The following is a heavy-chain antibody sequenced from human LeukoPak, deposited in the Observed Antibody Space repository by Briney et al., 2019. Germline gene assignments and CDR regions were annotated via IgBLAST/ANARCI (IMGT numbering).Heavy chain of an antibody. CDR2: IYSGGSA. V-gene: IGHV3-53*01. CDR1: GFTVSSNY. CDR3: ASGSGSYRTPYYYMDV. J-gene: IGHJ6*03. Sequence: GGSLRLSCAASGFTVSSNYMSWVRQAPGKGLEWVSVIYSGGSAYYADSVKGRFTISRDNSKNTLYLQMNSLRAEDTAVYYCASGSGSYRTPYYYMDVWGTGTTVTVSS. D-gene: IGHD3-10*01.